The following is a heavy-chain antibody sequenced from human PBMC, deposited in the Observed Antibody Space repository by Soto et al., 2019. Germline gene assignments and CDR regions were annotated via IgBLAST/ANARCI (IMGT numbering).Heavy chain of an antibody. V-gene: IGHV3-74*01. Sequence: GGSLRLSCAASGFTLGNYWMHWVRQAPGKGLVWVSRINDYGTTINYAESVEGRFIISRDDAKSEVYLQMNNLRAEDSAVYYCARGGLEPFDYCGQGAMVTV. CDR1: GFTLGNYW. D-gene: IGHD1-1*01. CDR3: ARGGLEPFDY. J-gene: IGHJ4*02. CDR2: INDYGTTI.